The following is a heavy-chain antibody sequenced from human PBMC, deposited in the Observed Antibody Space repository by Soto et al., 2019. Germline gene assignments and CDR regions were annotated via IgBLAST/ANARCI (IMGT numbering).Heavy chain of an antibody. Sequence: QVQLVQSGAEVKKPGSSVKVSCKASGGSFSSYTISWVRQAPGQGLEWMGRIIPILGIANYAQKFQGRVTITADKSTSTAYMELSSLRSEDTAVYYCARDSIDAYNPTNWFDLWGQGTLVTVSS. CDR3: ARDSIDAYNPTNWFDL. D-gene: IGHD1-20*01. CDR1: GGSFSSYT. V-gene: IGHV1-69*08. CDR2: IIPILGIA. J-gene: IGHJ5*02.